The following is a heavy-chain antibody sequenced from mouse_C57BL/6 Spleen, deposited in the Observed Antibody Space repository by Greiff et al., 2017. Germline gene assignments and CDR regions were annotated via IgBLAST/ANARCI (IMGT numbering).Heavy chain of an antibody. V-gene: IGHV1-9*01. CDR1: GYTFTGYW. Sequence: QVQLKQSGAELMKPGASVKLSCKAPGYTFTGYWIEWVQQRPGHGLAWIGEIFPGSGSTNSNEKFKGKATFTADTSSNTAYMQRSSLTTEDSAIYYYARTTVVAVDYGGQGTSVTVSS. J-gene: IGHJ4*01. D-gene: IGHD1-1*01. CDR2: IFPGSGST. CDR3: ARTTVVAVDY.